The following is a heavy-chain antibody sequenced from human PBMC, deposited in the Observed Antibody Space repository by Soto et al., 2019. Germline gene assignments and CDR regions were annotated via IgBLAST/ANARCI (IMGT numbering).Heavy chain of an antibody. V-gene: IGHV3-9*01. CDR1: GFSFDDYA. Sequence: EVQVVESGGGLVQPGRSLRLSCAASGFSFDDYAMHWVRQAPGKGLEWVSGISWNSGTIGYADSVKGRFTISRGNAKNPLYLQMIRLRAEDTALYYCAKSTGGTANGMGVWGQRTAVPDSS. J-gene: IGHJ6*02. CDR3: AKSTGGTANGMGV. D-gene: IGHD2-8*02. CDR2: ISWNSGTI.